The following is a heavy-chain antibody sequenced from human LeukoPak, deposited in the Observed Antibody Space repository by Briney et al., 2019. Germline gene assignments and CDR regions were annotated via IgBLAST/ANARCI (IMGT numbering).Heavy chain of an antibody. D-gene: IGHD6-13*01. CDR2: IYPGDSDT. J-gene: IGHJ4*02. Sequence: RGESLKISCKGPGYSFTSYWIGWVRQMPGKGLEWMGIIYPGDSDTRYSPSFQGQVTISADKSISTAYLQWSSLKASDTAMYYCARLNSIAAAGTGPSHFDYWGQGTLVTVSS. CDR3: ARLNSIAAAGTGPSHFDY. V-gene: IGHV5-51*01. CDR1: GYSFTSYW.